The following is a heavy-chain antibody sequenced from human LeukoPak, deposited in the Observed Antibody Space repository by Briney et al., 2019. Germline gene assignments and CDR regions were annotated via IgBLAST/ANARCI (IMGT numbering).Heavy chain of an antibody. D-gene: IGHD3-22*01. CDR2: IYSSGGT. Sequence: SETLSLTCTVSGGSISSGSYYWNWIRQPAGKGLECVGRIYSSGGTDFTPSLKSRVTISVDTSKNQFSLKLSSVTAADTAVYYCAREDYYDSSGYYPFDVWGQGILVTVSS. V-gene: IGHV4-61*02. J-gene: IGHJ4*02. CDR1: GGSISSGSYY. CDR3: AREDYYDSSGYYPFDV.